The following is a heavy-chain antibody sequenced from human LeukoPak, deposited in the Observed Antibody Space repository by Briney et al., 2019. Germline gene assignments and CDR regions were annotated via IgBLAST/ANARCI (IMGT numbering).Heavy chain of an antibody. CDR2: ISGSGGST. CDR3: AKELWQLGDAFDI. J-gene: IGHJ3*02. D-gene: IGHD6-6*01. CDR1: GFTFSSYS. Sequence: GGSLRLSCAASGFTFSSYSMSWVRQAPGKGLEWVAAISGSGGSTYYADSVKGRFTISRDNSKNMPYMQMNSLRAEATAVHYGAKELWQLGDAFDIWGQGTMVTVSS. V-gene: IGHV3-23*01.